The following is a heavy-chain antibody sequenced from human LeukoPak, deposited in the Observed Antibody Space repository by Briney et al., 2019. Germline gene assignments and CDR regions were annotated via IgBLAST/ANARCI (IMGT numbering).Heavy chain of an antibody. V-gene: IGHV3-43*02. CDR2: ISGDGDST. D-gene: IGHD5-24*01. Sequence: GGSLKLSCAASGFTFEDYAMHWVRQVPGKGLEWVSLISGDGDSTYYADSVKGRFTISRDNSKNSLYLQMNSLRTEDTALYYCAKVRDDYYYAMDVWGQGTTVTVSS. CDR1: GFTFEDYA. CDR3: AKVRDDYYYAMDV. J-gene: IGHJ6*02.